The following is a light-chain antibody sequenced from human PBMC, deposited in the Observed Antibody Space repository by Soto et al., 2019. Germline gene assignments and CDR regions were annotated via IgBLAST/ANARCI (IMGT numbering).Light chain of an antibody. CDR1: SSGVGSYNL. CDR2: EGS. CDR3: CSYAGSSTR. V-gene: IGLV2-23*01. Sequence: QSVLTQPASVSGSPGQSITISCTGTSSGVGSYNLVSWYQQHPGKAPKLMIYEGSKRPSGVSNRFSGSKSGNTASLTISGLQAEDEADYYCCSYAGSSTRFGTGTKVTVL. J-gene: IGLJ1*01.